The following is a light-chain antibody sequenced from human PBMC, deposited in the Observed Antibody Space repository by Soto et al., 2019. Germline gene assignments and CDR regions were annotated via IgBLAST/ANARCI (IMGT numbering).Light chain of an antibody. CDR1: QSIDRW. Sequence: DIQMTQSPSTLSASIGDRVTITCRASQSIDRWLEWYQRKPGKAPNLLIYDATTLQSGVPTRFSGSRSGTDFNITISNLQPEDFATYYGQQCKSYYSFGQGTKLEL. J-gene: IGKJ2*03. V-gene: IGKV1-5*01. CDR3: QQCKSYYS. CDR2: DAT.